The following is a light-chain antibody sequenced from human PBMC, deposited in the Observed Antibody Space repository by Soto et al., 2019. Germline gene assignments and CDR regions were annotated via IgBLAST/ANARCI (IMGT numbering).Light chain of an antibody. CDR2: DAS. J-gene: IGKJ3*01. V-gene: IGKV3-11*01. CDR1: RCVSSY. CDR3: QQRSNWPPS. Sequence: EIVLTQSPATLSLSPGESATLSCRATRCVSSYLAWYQQKPGQAPRLLIYDASSRPTDIPARFSGSGSGTDFTLTISSLEPEDFALYYCQQRSNWPPSFGPGTTVDI.